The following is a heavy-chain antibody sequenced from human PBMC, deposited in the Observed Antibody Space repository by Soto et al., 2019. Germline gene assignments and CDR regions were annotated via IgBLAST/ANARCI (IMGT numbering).Heavy chain of an antibody. Sequence: QVPLVQSGAEVKEPGSSVKVSCRASGGTFSNYAISWVRQAPGQGLEWMGGIVPIFGTANYAQKFQGRITITADESTSTAYMELSSLRSDDTAVYYCASPTGKLDYWGQGTLVTVSS. V-gene: IGHV1-69*01. CDR2: IVPIFGTA. D-gene: IGHD2-8*02. CDR1: GGTFSNYA. J-gene: IGHJ4*02. CDR3: ASPTGKLDY.